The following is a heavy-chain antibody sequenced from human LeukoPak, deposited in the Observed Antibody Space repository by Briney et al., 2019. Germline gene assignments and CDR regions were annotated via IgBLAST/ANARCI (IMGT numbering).Heavy chain of an antibody. CDR2: INPDSGGT. D-gene: IGHD6-13*01. CDR3: ARGSSSSWYKHFFDY. Sequence: ASVKVSCKASGYTLTGYYMHWVRQAPGQGLEWMGWINPDSGGTKYAQKFQGRVTMTRDTSISTAYMELSRLRSDDTAVYYCARGSSSSWYKHFFDYWGQGTPVTVSS. CDR1: GYTLTGYY. V-gene: IGHV1-2*02. J-gene: IGHJ4*02.